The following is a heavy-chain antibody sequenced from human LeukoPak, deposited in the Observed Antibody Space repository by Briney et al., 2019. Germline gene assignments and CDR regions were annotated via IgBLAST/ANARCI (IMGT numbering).Heavy chain of an antibody. Sequence: GASVKVSCKASGYTFTIYGISWVRQAPGQGLEWMGWISAYNGNTNYAQKLQGRVTITTDTSTSTAYMELRSLRSDDTAVYYCARENRPYYDFWSGSLTNYYYYGMDVWGQGTTVTVSS. CDR3: ARENRPYYDFWSGSLTNYYYYGMDV. V-gene: IGHV1-18*01. CDR2: ISAYNGNT. J-gene: IGHJ6*02. D-gene: IGHD3-3*01. CDR1: GYTFTIYG.